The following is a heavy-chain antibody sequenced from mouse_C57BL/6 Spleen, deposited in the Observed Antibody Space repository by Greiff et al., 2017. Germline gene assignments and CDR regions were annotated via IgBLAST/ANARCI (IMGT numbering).Heavy chain of an antibody. CDR1: GYAFSSSW. Sequence: VQVVESGPELVKPGASVKISCKASGYAFSSSWMNWVKQRPGKGLEWIGRIYPGDGDTNYNGKFKGKATLTADKSSSTAYMQLSSLTSEDSAVYFCARSGYYGSSYEGFAYWGQGTLVTVSA. V-gene: IGHV1-82*01. CDR2: IYPGDGDT. J-gene: IGHJ3*01. CDR3: ARSGYYGSSYEGFAY. D-gene: IGHD1-1*01.